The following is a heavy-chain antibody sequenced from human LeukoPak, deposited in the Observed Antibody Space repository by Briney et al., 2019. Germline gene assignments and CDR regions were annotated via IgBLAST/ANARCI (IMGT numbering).Heavy chain of an antibody. Sequence: PSQTLSLTCAVSGGSISSGGYSWSWIRQPPGKGLEWIGYIYHGGSTYYNPSLKSRVTISVDRSKNQFSLKLSSVTAADTAVYYCARVGMATRYFDYWGQGTLVTVSS. J-gene: IGHJ4*02. D-gene: IGHD5-24*01. CDR1: GGSISSGGYS. CDR2: IYHGGST. CDR3: ARVGMATRYFDY. V-gene: IGHV4-30-2*01.